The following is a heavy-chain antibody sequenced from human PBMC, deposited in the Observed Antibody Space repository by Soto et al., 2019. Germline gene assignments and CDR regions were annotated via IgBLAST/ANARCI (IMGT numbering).Heavy chain of an antibody. D-gene: IGHD1-20*01. Sequence: QVQLQESGPGLVKPSETLSLICTVSGGSIRNYFWTWIRQPAGKGLEWIGRIYSSGNTVYNASLKIRVTMSIDMSKNQLSLKLSSMTAAATAVYYCVRDVESPGISGSWGAFDIWGQGTVVTVSS. CDR1: GGSIRNYF. V-gene: IGHV4-4*07. J-gene: IGHJ3*02. CDR2: IYSSGNT. CDR3: VRDVESPGISGSWGAFDI.